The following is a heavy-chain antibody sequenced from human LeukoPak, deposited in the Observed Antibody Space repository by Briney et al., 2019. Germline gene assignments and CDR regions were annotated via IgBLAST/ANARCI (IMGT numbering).Heavy chain of an antibody. J-gene: IGHJ4*02. D-gene: IGHD4-17*01. CDR1: GGSISSGGYY. Sequence: PSQTLSLTCAVSGGSISSGGYYWSWIRQHPGKGLEWIGYIYYSGNSYYNPSLKSRVTISVDTSKNQFSLKLSSVTAADTAVYYCARAHEGGYYERHFHYWGQGTLVTVSS. CDR3: ARAHEGGYYERHFHY. V-gene: IGHV4-31*11. CDR2: IYYSGNS.